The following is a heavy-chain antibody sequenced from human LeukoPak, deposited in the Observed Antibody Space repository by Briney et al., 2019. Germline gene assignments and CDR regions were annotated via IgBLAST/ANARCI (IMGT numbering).Heavy chain of an antibody. CDR3: ARAVYRSDGYYFDY. Sequence: PGRSLRLSCAASGFTFSSYAMQWVRQAPGKGLEWVAVISYDGSDKNYADSVKGRFTISRDNSKNTLYLQMNSLRADDTAVYYCARAVYRSDGYYFDYWGQGTLVIVSS. CDR2: ISYDGSDK. D-gene: IGHD6-19*01. V-gene: IGHV3-30*04. J-gene: IGHJ4*02. CDR1: GFTFSSYA.